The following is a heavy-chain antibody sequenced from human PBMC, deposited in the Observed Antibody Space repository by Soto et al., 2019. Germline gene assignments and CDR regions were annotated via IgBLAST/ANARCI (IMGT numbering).Heavy chain of an antibody. J-gene: IGHJ4*02. CDR3: ARGLSVTLFDF. CDR2: IYYSGST. Sequence: QVQLQESGPGLVQPSQTLSLACTVSGDSISSGGYYWSWIRQHPGKGLEWIGYIYYSGSTFYNPSLKSRVTISVDTSKNQFSLKLSSVTAADTAVYYCARGLSVTLFDFCGQGTLVTVSS. CDR1: GDSISSGGYY. V-gene: IGHV4-31*03. D-gene: IGHD4-17*01.